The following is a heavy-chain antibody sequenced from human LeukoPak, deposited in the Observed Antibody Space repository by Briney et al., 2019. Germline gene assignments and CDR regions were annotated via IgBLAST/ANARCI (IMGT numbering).Heavy chain of an antibody. V-gene: IGHV3-64*02. CDR1: GFTFSSYA. J-gene: IGHJ4*02. CDR2: ISSDGDNT. Sequence: PGGSLRLSCAASGFTFSSYAMHWVRQAPGKGLEYVSAISSDGDNTYYADSVKGRFTISRDNSKNTLYLQMGSLRTEDMAVHYCARRYCSSTSCSPFDYWGQGTLVTVSS. CDR3: ARRYCSSTSCSPFDY. D-gene: IGHD2-2*01.